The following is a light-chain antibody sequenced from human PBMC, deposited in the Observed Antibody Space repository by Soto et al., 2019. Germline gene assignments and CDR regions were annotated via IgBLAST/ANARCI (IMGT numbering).Light chain of an antibody. Sequence: EIVLTQSPATLSLSPGERATLSCRASQTVNSYLAWYQQRPGQAPRLLIYDASNRATGIPARFSGSGSGTDFTLTISSLEPEDFAVYYCQQRSNWPLTFGGGTTVEIK. J-gene: IGKJ4*01. CDR1: QTVNSY. CDR3: QQRSNWPLT. V-gene: IGKV3-11*01. CDR2: DAS.